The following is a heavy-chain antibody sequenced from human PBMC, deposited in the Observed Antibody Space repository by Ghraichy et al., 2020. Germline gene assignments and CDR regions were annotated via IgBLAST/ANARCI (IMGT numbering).Heavy chain of an antibody. J-gene: IGHJ3*02. CDR3: ARDLWAFDI. V-gene: IGHV3-53*01. CDR2: IYSGGTT. CDR1: GFDVSINR. D-gene: IGHD2-21*01. Sequence: SLRLSCVGSGFDVSINRMSWVRQAPGKGLEWVSAIYSGGTTDYADSVKGRFTFSRDNSKNTVYLQMNSLRVDDTAVYYCARDLWAFDIWGQGTLVTVSS.